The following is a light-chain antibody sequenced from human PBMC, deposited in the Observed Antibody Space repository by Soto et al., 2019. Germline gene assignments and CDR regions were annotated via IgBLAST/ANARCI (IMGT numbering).Light chain of an antibody. CDR3: HTYNSYSLHT. CDR2: DAS. CDR1: QSVSRR. Sequence: DIHMTQSPSTLSASAGDRITITCRASQSVSRRLAWFQQKPGKAPKLHIYDASSLESGVPSRFSGRGSGTEFTLTISSLQPDDCATYYCHTYNSYSLHTFGQGTRLEIK. V-gene: IGKV1-5*01. J-gene: IGKJ5*01.